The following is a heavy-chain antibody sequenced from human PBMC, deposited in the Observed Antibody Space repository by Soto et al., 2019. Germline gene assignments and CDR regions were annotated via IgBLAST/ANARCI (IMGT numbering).Heavy chain of an antibody. J-gene: IGHJ6*03. CDR1: GFTFGDYA. CDR2: IRSKAYGGTT. V-gene: IGHV3-49*03. Sequence: GGSLRLSCTASGFTFGDYAMGWFRQAPGKGLEWVGFIRSKAYGGTTEYAASVKGRFTISRDDSKSIAYLQMNSLKTEDTAVYYCTSSEDYYMDVWGKGTTVTVSS. D-gene: IGHD3-10*01. CDR3: TSSEDYYMDV.